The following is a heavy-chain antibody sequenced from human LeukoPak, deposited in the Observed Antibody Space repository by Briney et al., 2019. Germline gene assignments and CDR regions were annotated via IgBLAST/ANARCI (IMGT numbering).Heavy chain of an antibody. CDR1: GFTFSSYS. CDR3: ARDFYYDSSGLKPRGFDY. Sequence: PGGSLRLSCAASGFTFSSYSMNWVRQAPGKGLEWVSSISSSSSYIYYADSVEGRFTISRGNAKNSLYLQMNSLRAEDTAVYYCARDFYYDSSGLKPRGFDYWGQGTLVTVSS. J-gene: IGHJ4*02. V-gene: IGHV3-21*01. D-gene: IGHD3-22*01. CDR2: ISSSSSYI.